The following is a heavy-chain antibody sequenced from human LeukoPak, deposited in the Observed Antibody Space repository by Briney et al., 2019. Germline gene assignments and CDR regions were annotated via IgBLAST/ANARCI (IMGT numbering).Heavy chain of an antibody. CDR2: IXGSGGST. V-gene: IGHV3-23*01. D-gene: IGHD6-19*01. CDR3: ARDKGIAVAGTTYPRYYFDY. J-gene: IGHJ4*02. Sequence: GGXXXLXCAASGFTFSSYAMSXXXXXPXXXXXXXSXIXGSGGSTYYADSVKGRFTISRDNSKNTLYLQMNSLRAEDTAVYYCARDKGIAVAGTTYPRYYFDYWGQGTLVTVSS. CDR1: GFTFSSYA.